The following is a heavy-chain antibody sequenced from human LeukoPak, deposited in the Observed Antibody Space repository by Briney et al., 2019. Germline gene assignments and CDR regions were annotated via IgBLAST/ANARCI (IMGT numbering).Heavy chain of an antibody. CDR2: ISGSGGST. Sequence: PGGSLRLSCAASGFTFSSYAMSWVRQAPGKGLEWVSAISGSGGSTYYADSVKGRFTISRDNSKNTPYLQMNSLRAEDTAVYYCAKVFIRGVVAGPCGYWGQGTLVTVSS. CDR1: GFTFSSYA. V-gene: IGHV3-23*01. D-gene: IGHD2-15*01. CDR3: AKVFIRGVVAGPCGY. J-gene: IGHJ4*02.